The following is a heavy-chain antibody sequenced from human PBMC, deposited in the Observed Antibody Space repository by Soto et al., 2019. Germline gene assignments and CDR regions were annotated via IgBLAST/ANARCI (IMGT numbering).Heavy chain of an antibody. V-gene: IGHV1-18*01. Sequence: ASVKVSCKASGYTFTSYGISWVRQAPGQGLEWMGWISAYNGNTNYAQKLQGRVTMTTDTSTSTAYMELRSLRSEDTAVYYCARVGLTGTSISSLYYGMDVWGQGTTVTVSS. CDR1: GYTFTSYG. CDR3: ARVGLTGTSISSLYYGMDV. CDR2: ISAYNGNT. D-gene: IGHD1-7*01. J-gene: IGHJ6*02.